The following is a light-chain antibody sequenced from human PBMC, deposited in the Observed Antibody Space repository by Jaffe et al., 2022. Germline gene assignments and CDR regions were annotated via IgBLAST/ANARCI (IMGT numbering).Light chain of an antibody. CDR3: QQSYSSPRT. J-gene: IGKJ1*01. Sequence: DIQMTQSPSSLSASVGDRVTITCRASESVSNYFNWYQQKPGKAPNLLIYAASTLQRGVPSRFSGSGSGTDFTLTISSLQPEDFATYYCQQSYSSPRTFGQGTKVEIK. CDR1: ESVSNY. CDR2: AAS. V-gene: IGKV1-39*01.